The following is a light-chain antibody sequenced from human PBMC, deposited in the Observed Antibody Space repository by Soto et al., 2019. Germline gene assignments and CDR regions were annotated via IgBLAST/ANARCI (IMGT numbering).Light chain of an antibody. V-gene: IGKV1-5*03. CDR3: QQYYSYPLT. CDR2: KAS. J-gene: IGKJ1*01. Sequence: DIQMTQSPSTLSASVGDRVTITCRASQSISSWLAWYQQKPGKAPKLLIYKASSLESGVPSRFSGSGTGTEFTLTISSLQPDDFATYYCQQYYSYPLTFGQRTKV. CDR1: QSISSW.